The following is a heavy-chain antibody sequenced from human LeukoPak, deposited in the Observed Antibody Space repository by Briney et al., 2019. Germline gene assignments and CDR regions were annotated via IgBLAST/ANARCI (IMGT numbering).Heavy chain of an antibody. V-gene: IGHV3-7*03. Sequence: PGGSLRLSCAASGLTFSRYWLTWVRQAPGKGLEWVANINQGGSEKNYVDSVKGRFTISRDNAKSSLYLQMNSLRDEDTAVYHCVSRGCTANACFVSSFNCFDHWGQGSLVTVSS. J-gene: IGHJ4*02. CDR1: GLTFSRYW. CDR3: VSRGCTANACFVSSFNCFDH. D-gene: IGHD2-8*02. CDR2: INQGGSEK.